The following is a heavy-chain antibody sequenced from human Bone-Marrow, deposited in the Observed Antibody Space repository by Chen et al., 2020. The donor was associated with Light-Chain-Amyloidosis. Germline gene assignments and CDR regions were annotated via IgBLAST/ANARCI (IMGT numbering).Heavy chain of an antibody. CDR1: GFTVGTNY. D-gene: IGHD3-3*01. J-gene: IGHJ6*02. CDR2: IYFGGKT. Sequence: QVVETGGGLIQSGGSLRLSCAASGFTVGTNYMNWVRQAPGKGLEWVSVIYFGGKTFYADSVKGRFTISRDSVKNTIYLQMDXXXXEDTGVYYCARDEGMYTSGYYGLGMDVWGPGTTVVVSS. V-gene: IGHV3-53*02. CDR3: ARDEGMYTSGYYGLGMDV.